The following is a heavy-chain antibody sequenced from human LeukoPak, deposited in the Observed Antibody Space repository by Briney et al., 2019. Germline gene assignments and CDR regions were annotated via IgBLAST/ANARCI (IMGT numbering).Heavy chain of an antibody. CDR1: GGSFSGYY. J-gene: IGHJ4*02. Sequence: NPSETLSLTCAVYGGSFSGYYWSWIRQPPGKGLEWIGEINHSGSTNYNPSLKSRVTISVDTSKNQFSLKLSSVTAADTAVYYCARGGEPYQLLPFDYWGQGTLVTVSS. V-gene: IGHV4-34*01. CDR3: ARGGEPYQLLPFDY. D-gene: IGHD2-2*01. CDR2: INHSGST.